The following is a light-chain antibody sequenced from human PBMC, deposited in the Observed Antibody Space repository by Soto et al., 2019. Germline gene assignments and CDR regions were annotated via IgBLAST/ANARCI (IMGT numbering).Light chain of an antibody. CDR3: LQHNSYPWT. Sequence: EVVLTQSPATLSLSPGETATLSCRASQSVSFYLGWYQQKPGQAPRLLVYDVSNRATGVPARFSGSGSETDFNLTISSLQPEDFATYYCLQHNSYPWTFGQGTKVEIK. J-gene: IGKJ1*01. CDR1: QSVSFY. CDR2: DVS. V-gene: IGKV3-11*01.